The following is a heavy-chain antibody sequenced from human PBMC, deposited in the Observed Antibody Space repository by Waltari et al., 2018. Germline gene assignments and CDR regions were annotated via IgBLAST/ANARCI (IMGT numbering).Heavy chain of an antibody. J-gene: IGHJ4*02. D-gene: IGHD6-13*01. Sequence: EVQLVESGGGLVKPGGSLRLSCAASGFTFSSYSMNWVRQAPGKGLEWVSSISSSSSYRHYADSVKGRFTISRDNAKNSLYLQMNSLRAEDTAVYYCARDLSSWNPSFDYWGQGTLVTVSS. CDR3: ARDLSSWNPSFDY. CDR2: ISSSSSYR. CDR1: GFTFSSYS. V-gene: IGHV3-21*01.